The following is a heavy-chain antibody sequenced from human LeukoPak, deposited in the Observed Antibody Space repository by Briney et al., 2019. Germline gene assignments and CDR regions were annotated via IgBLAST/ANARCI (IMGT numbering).Heavy chain of an antibody. CDR3: ARGWFGPDS. CDR2: ISNDGTST. Sequence: PGGSLRLSCVASGVTLSGHSMRWVRQAPGKGLVWVSGISNDGTSTSYADSVKGRFTISRDNAKNTLYLQMHSLRAEDTAVYSCARGWFGPDSCGQGTLVTVSS. V-gene: IGHV3-74*01. J-gene: IGHJ5*01. D-gene: IGHD3-10*01. CDR1: GVTLSGHS.